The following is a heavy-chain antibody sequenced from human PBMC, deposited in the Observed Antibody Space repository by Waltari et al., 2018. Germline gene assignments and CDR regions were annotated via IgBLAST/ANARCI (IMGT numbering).Heavy chain of an antibody. Sequence: QVQLQESGPGLVKPSETLSLTCSVSGGSINNYFWNWIRQPPGKGLQWIGYIRHTGLTKSNPARKSRVTMAVDTSKGQFSLTLTSVSATDTAVYFCARWDSPGRYFGDWGQGTPVTVSS. J-gene: IGHJ4*02. CDR2: IRHTGLT. CDR3: ARWDSPGRYFGD. CDR1: GGSINNYF. V-gene: IGHV4-59*08. D-gene: IGHD1-20*01.